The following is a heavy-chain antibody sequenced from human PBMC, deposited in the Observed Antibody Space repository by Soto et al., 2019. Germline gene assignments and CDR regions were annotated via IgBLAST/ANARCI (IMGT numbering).Heavy chain of an antibody. J-gene: IGHJ4*02. CDR1: GGSFSGYY. V-gene: IGHV4-34*01. D-gene: IGHD2-2*01. Sequence: ETLSLTCAVYGGSFSGYYWIWIRQSPGKGLEWIGEINHSGSTNYNPSLKSRVTISVDTSKNQFSLKLSSVTAADTAVYYCASRPTDYTMPNYFDYWGQGTLVTVSS. CDR2: INHSGST. CDR3: ASRPTDYTMPNYFDY.